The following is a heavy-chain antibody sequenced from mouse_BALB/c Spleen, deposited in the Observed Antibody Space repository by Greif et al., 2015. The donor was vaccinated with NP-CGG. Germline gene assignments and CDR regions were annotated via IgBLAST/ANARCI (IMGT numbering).Heavy chain of an antibody. V-gene: IGHV1-67*01. CDR2: ISTHYGDA. CDR1: GYTFTDYA. CDR3: ARIYGKGSWFAY. Sequence: VQLQQSGAELVRPGVSVKISCKGSGYTFTDYAMHWVKQSHAKSLEWIGVISTHYGDASYNQKFKGKATMTVDKSSTTAYMELARLTSEDSAIYYCARIYGKGSWFAYWGQGTLVTVSA. J-gene: IGHJ3*01. D-gene: IGHD2-1*01.